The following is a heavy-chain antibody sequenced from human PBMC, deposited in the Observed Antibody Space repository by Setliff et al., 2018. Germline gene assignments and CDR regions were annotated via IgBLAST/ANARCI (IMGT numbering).Heavy chain of an antibody. Sequence: GASVKVSCKASGYTFTGYYMHWLRQAPGQGLEWMGWINPNSGGTNYAQKRQGRVTMTTDTSTSTAYMELRSLRSDDTAVYYCARVRRELVDYWGQGTLVTVSS. D-gene: IGHD1-26*01. CDR2: INPNSGGT. V-gene: IGHV1-2*02. CDR1: GYTFTGYY. J-gene: IGHJ4*02. CDR3: ARVRRELVDY.